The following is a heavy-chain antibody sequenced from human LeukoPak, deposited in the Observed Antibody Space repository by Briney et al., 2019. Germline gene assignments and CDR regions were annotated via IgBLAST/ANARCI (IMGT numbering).Heavy chain of an antibody. J-gene: IGHJ4*02. V-gene: IGHV4-34*01. CDR3: ARGSSGYFKT. D-gene: IGHD3-22*01. CDR1: GGSFSGYY. CDR2: INHSGST. Sequence: SETLSLTCAVYGGSFSGYYWSWIRQPPGKGLEWIGEINHSGSTNYNPSLKSRVTISVDTSKNQFSLKLSSVTAADTAVYYCARGSSGYFKTWGQGTLVTVS.